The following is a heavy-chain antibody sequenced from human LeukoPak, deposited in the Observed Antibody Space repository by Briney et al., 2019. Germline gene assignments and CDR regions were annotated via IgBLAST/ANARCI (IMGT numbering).Heavy chain of an antibody. D-gene: IGHD4-17*01. CDR3: AKVGGDYRKYYFDY. CDR2: ISSSTSTI. J-gene: IGHJ4*02. Sequence: GGSLRLSCAASGFTFSSSWMNWVRQAPGKGLEWISYISSSTSTISYADSVKGRFTISRDNSKNTLYLQMNSLRAEDTAVYYCAKVGGDYRKYYFDYWGQGTLVTVSS. V-gene: IGHV3-48*01. CDR1: GFTFSSSW.